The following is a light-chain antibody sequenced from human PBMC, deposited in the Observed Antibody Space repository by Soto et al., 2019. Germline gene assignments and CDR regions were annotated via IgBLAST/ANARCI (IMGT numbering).Light chain of an antibody. CDR1: QSVRTK. CDR3: QQYDTWPSIT. J-gene: IGKJ5*01. CDR2: GAS. Sequence: IVMTQSPATLSVSPGEGATLSCRASQSVRTKLAWYQQKAGQAPRLLIYGASTRASGVSDRFSGSGSGTEYTLTISRLQSEDFAVYYCQQYDTWPSITFGQGTRVEIK. V-gene: IGKV3-15*01.